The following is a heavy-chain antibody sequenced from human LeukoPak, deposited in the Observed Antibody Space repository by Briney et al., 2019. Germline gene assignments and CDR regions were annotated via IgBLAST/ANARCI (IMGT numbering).Heavy chain of an antibody. CDR3: AGHLGPTEAFDP. Sequence: GEALKISCKGSGYSFTRFWITWVRQMPGKGLEWMGSIEPSDSYTNYSPSFQGHVTISADKSISTAYLQWSSLKASDTAMYYCAGHLGPTEAFDPWGQGTLVTVSA. CDR2: IEPSDSYT. V-gene: IGHV5-10-1*01. J-gene: IGHJ5*02. CDR1: GYSFTRFW. D-gene: IGHD4-17*01.